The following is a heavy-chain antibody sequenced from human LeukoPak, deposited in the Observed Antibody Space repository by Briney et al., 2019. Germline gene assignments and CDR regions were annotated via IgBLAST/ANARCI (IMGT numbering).Heavy chain of an antibody. V-gene: IGHV3-74*01. CDR2: INTDESST. CDR3: ARARFPAFDI. D-gene: IGHD3-10*01. Sequence: GGSLRLSCAASGFTFSNYWMHWVRQVPGKGLLWVSRINTDESSTSYADSVRGRFTISRDNAKNTLYLQMNSLRAEDTAMYYCARARFPAFDIWGQGTMVTVSS. CDR1: GFTFSNYW. J-gene: IGHJ3*02.